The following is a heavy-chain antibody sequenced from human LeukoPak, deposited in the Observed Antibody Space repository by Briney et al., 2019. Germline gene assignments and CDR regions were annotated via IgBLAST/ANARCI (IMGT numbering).Heavy chain of an antibody. CDR3: ARWPHHLFSAAVHWFDP. CDR1: GFTFSSYS. D-gene: IGHD6-13*01. J-gene: IGHJ5*02. V-gene: IGHV3-21*01. CDR2: ISSSSSYI. Sequence: GGSLRLSCAASGFTFSSYSMNWVRQAPGKGLEWVSSISSSSSYIYYADSVKGRFIISRDNAKNSLYLQMNSLRAEDTAVYYCARWPHHLFSAAVHWFDPWGQGTLVTVSS.